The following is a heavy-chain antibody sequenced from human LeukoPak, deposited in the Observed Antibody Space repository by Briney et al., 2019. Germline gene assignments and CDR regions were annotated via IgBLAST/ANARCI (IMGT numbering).Heavy chain of an antibody. D-gene: IGHD3-3*01. V-gene: IGHV3-48*03. J-gene: IGHJ4*02. CDR3: ARGADDFWSGYYWVHFDY. Sequence: GGSLRLSCAASGFTFSSYEMNWVRQAPGKGLEWVSYITSGGSTIYYADFVKGRFTISRDNARNSLYLQMNSLRAEDTAVYYCARGADDFWSGYYWVHFDYWGQGTLVTVSS. CDR2: ITSGGSTI. CDR1: GFTFSSYE.